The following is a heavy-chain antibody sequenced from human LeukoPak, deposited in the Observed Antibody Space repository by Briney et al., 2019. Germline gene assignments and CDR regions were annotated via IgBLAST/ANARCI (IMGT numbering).Heavy chain of an antibody. CDR3: ARGPSRGYFQH. Sequence: PSETLSLTCTVSGGSISSSSYYWGWIRQPPGKGLEWIGSIYYSGSTYYNPSLKSRVTISVDTSKNQFSLKLSSVTAADTAVYYCARGPSRGYFQHWGQGTLVTVSS. CDR2: IYYSGST. V-gene: IGHV4-39*01. D-gene: IGHD3-10*01. J-gene: IGHJ1*01. CDR1: GGSISSSSYY.